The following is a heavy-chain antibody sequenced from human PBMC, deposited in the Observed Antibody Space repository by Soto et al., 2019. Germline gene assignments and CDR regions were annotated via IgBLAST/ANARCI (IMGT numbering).Heavy chain of an antibody. J-gene: IGHJ4*02. D-gene: IGHD2-15*01. CDR2: ISSSSSYT. Sequence: PGGSLRLSCAASGFTFSDYYMSWLRQAPGKGLEWVSYISSSSSYTNYADSVKGRFTISRDNAKNSLYLQMNSLRAEDTAVFYCAKHLSNGSPDYWGQGSLVTVSS. CDR1: GFTFSDYY. V-gene: IGHV3-11*03. CDR3: AKHLSNGSPDY.